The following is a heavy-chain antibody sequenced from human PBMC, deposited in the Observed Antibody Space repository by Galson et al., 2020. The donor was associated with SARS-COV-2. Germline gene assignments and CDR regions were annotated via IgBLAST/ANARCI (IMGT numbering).Heavy chain of an antibody. Sequence: GGSLRLSCAASGFTVGSSYMSWVRQAPGKGLEWVAVIYSHGSAYYADSVRGRFTISRDSSKNTLYLQMNSLRAEDTAVYYCAKAADYNNNWYYVDYWGHGTLLTVSS. V-gene: IGHV3-53*01. CDR3: AKAADYNNNWYYVDY. J-gene: IGHJ4*01. D-gene: IGHD4-4*01. CDR2: IYSHGSA. CDR1: GFTVGSSY.